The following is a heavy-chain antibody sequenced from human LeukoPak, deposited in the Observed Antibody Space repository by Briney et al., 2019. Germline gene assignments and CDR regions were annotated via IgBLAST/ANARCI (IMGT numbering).Heavy chain of an antibody. Sequence: PGESLRLSCAASGFTFSSYSMNWVRQAPGKGLEWVSSISSSSSYIYYADSVKGRFTISRDNAKNSLYLQMNSLRAEDTAVYYCAREAYCSGGSCYSAFDYWGQGTLVTVSS. V-gene: IGHV3-21*01. CDR3: AREAYCSGGSCYSAFDY. CDR1: GFTFSSYS. D-gene: IGHD2-15*01. CDR2: ISSSSSYI. J-gene: IGHJ4*02.